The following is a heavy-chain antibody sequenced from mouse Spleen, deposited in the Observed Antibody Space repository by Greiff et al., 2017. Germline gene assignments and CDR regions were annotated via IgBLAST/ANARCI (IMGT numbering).Heavy chain of an antibody. Sequence: EVKVVESGGGLVKPGGSLKLSCAASGFTFSDYGMAWVRQAPGKGPEWVAFISNLAYSIYYADTVTGRFTISRENAKNTLYLEMSSLRSEDTAMYYCARRGAWDYFDYWGQGTTLTVSS. CDR1: GFTFSDYG. V-gene: IGHV5-15*01. J-gene: IGHJ2*01. CDR2: ISNLAYSI. CDR3: ARRGAWDYFDY. D-gene: IGHD4-1*01.